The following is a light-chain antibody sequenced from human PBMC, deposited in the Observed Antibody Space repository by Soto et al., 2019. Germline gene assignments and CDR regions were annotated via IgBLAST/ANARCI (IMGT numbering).Light chain of an antibody. CDR2: DDT. Sequence: QSALTQPPSVSGSPGQSVTISCTGTSSDVGGFNCVSWYQQHPGKAPQLMIYDDTKRPSGVPNRFAGSKSGNTASLTISGLQAEDEADYYCCSYAGTNTFGFGGGTKLTVL. CDR1: SSDVGGFNC. J-gene: IGLJ2*01. CDR3: CSYAGTNTFG. V-gene: IGLV2-11*01.